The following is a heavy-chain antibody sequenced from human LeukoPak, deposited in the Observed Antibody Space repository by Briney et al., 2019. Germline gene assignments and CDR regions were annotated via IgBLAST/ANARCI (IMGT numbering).Heavy chain of an antibody. CDR1: GFTFSSYW. CDR3: ARLAGYYYDTSGYPKPSSVIDF. V-gene: IGHV4-34*01. D-gene: IGHD3-22*01. CDR2: VYCSGNT. J-gene: IGHJ4*02. Sequence: GSLRLSCAASGFTFSSYWMSWVRQPPGKGLECIGTVYCSGNTDCSPSLKSRVTISVDTSKNQFSLNLYSVTAADTAVYYCARLAGYYYDTSGYPKPSSVIDFWGQGTLVTVSS.